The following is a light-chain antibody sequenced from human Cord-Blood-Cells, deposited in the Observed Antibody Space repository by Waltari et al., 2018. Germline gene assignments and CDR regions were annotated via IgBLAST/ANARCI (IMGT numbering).Light chain of an antibody. V-gene: IGKV1-5*01. CDR1: QSISSW. CDR2: DAS. J-gene: IGKJ1*01. Sequence: DIQLTQSPSTLSASVVDRVTITCRASQSISSWLAWYQQKPGKAPKLLIYDASSLESGVASRFSGSGSGTEFTLTISILQADDFATYYCQQYNSDSTFGQGTKVEIK. CDR3: QQYNSDST.